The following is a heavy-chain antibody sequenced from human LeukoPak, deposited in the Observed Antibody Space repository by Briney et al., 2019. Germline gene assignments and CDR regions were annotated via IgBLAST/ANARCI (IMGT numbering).Heavy chain of an antibody. J-gene: IGHJ4*02. CDR3: ARGSHAAMGDY. CDR1: GGTFSSSV. D-gene: IGHD2-2*01. V-gene: IGHV1-69*01. CDR2: IIPSFGTA. Sequence: SVKVSCKASGGTFSSSVISWVRQAPGQGLEWMGGIIPSFGTANYAQKFQGRVTITADESTSTADMELSNLTSEDTAIYYCARGSHAAMGDYWGQGTLVTVSS.